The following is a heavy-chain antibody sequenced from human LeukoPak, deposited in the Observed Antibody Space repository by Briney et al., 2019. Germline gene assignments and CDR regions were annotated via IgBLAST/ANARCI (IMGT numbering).Heavy chain of an antibody. J-gene: IGHJ4*02. CDR3: ARESLSLREF. CDR1: GFTVSSNY. V-gene: IGHV3-53*01. CDR2: IYSGGST. Sequence: PGGSLRLSCTASGFTVSSNYMSWVRQAPGKGLEWVSVIYSGGSTYYADSVKGRFTISRDNSKNTLYLQMNSLRAEDTAVYYCARESLSLREFWGQGTLVTVSS.